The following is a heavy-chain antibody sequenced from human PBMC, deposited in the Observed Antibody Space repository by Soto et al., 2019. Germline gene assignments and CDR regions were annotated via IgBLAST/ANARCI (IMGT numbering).Heavy chain of an antibody. CDR3: AKAYCDFGSVSHYYHYGMDV. CDR2: ISNDGSNR. Sequence: GGSLRLSCAASGFTFSNYGMHWVRQAPGKGLEWVAVISNDGSNRYYGDSVKGRFTISRDNSKNTMYLQMNSLRGEDTARYYCAKAYCDFGSVSHYYHYGMDVWGQGTTVTVSS. J-gene: IGHJ6*02. D-gene: IGHD3-3*01. V-gene: IGHV3-30*18. CDR1: GFTFSNYG.